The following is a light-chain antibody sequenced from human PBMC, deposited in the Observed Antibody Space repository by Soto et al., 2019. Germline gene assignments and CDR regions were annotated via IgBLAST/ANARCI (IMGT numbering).Light chain of an antibody. CDR3: QQYDSSPRA. CDR2: DAS. CDR1: QTISNNY. J-gene: IGKJ1*01. Sequence: EIVLTQSPGTLSLSPGERATLSCRASQTISNNYLAWFQHKPGRAPRLLIYDASNRATGIPDRFSGSGSGTDFTLTITRLESEDFAVYYCQQYDSSPRAFGQGTKVEVK. V-gene: IGKV3-20*01.